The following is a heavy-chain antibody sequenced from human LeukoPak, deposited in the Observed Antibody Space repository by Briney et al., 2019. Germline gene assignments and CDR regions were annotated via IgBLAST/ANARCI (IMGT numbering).Heavy chain of an antibody. CDR3: AKLFYIVVVPAAISA. CDR1: GFTFRSYA. J-gene: IGHJ5*02. D-gene: IGHD2-2*02. CDR2: ISGSGGST. V-gene: IGHV3-23*01. Sequence: GGSLRLSCAASGFTFRSYAMSWVRQAPGKGLEWVSAISGSGGSTYYADSVRGRFTISRDNSKNTLYLQMNSLRAEDTAVYYCAKLFYIVVVPAAISAWGQGTLVTVSS.